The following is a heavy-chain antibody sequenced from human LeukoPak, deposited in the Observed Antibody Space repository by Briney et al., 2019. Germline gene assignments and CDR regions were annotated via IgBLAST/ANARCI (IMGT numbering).Heavy chain of an antibody. Sequence: SETLSLTCAVYGGSFSGYYWSWIRQPPGKGLEWIGEINHSGSTNYNPSLKSRVTISVDTSKNQFSPKLSSVTAADTAVYYCAGDYDSSGYYWSFGYWGQGTLVTVSS. J-gene: IGHJ4*02. CDR2: INHSGST. D-gene: IGHD3-22*01. CDR1: GGSFSGYY. CDR3: AGDYDSSGYYWSFGY. V-gene: IGHV4-34*01.